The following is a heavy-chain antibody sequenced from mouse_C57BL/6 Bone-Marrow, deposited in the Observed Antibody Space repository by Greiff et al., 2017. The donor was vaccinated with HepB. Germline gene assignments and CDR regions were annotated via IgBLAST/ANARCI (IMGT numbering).Heavy chain of an antibody. Sequence: VQLQQSGPELVKPGASVKISCKASGYAFSSSWMNWVKQRPGKGLEWIGRIYPGDGDTNYNGKFKGKATLTADKSSSTAYMQLSRLTSVDSAVYFCARLYSNYDGFAYWGQGTLVTVSA. V-gene: IGHV1-82*01. CDR2: IYPGDGDT. D-gene: IGHD2-5*01. J-gene: IGHJ3*01. CDR3: ARLYSNYDGFAY. CDR1: GYAFSSSW.